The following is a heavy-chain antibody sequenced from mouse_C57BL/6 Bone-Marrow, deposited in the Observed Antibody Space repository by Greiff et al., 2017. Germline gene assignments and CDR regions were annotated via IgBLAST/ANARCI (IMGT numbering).Heavy chain of an antibody. Sequence: QVQLQQPGAELVRPGSSVKLSCKASGYTFTSYWMHWVKQRPIQGLEWIGNIDPSDSETHYNQKFKDKATLTVAKSSSTAYMQLSSLTSEDSAVYYCARRGAVVAHFDVWGTGTTVTVSS. V-gene: IGHV1-52*01. D-gene: IGHD1-1*01. CDR3: ARRGAVVAHFDV. CDR2: IDPSDSET. J-gene: IGHJ1*03. CDR1: GYTFTSYW.